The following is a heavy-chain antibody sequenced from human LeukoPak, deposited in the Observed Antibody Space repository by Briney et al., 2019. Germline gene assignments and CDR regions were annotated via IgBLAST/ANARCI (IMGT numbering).Heavy chain of an antibody. CDR1: GFPFNNFG. CDR3: TRDNYYGSGSQPSY. V-gene: IGHV3-23*01. J-gene: IGHJ4*02. Sequence: GGSLRLSCAASGFPFNNFGMGWARQAPGKGPGWISTVDAGGSTQHYAASVPGPFTISRDKSRNTLYLELHSLRGEETALYYCTRDNYYGSGSQPSYWGQGTLVTVSS. D-gene: IGHD3-10*01. CDR2: VDAGGSTQ.